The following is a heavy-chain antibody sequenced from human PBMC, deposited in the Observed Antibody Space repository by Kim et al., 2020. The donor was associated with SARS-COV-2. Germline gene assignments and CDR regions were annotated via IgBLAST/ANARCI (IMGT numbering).Heavy chain of an antibody. CDR3: ARSVVVPDAFDI. Sequence: YSQKFQGRVTITRDTSASTAYMELSSLRSEDTAVYYCARSVVVPDAFDIWGQGTMVTVSS. D-gene: IGHD2-21*01. J-gene: IGHJ3*02. V-gene: IGHV1-3*01.